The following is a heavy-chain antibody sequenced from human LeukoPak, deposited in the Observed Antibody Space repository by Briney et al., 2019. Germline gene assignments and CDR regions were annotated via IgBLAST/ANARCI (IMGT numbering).Heavy chain of an antibody. CDR1: GGSFSGHY. CDR2: VNHSGDT. Sequence: AETLCLTCAVYGGSFSGHYWSWIRQPPGKGLEWIGEVNHSGDTHYNPSIKSRVTMSVDTSKNQFSLKLSSVTAADTAVYFCASPPLDAFDVWGQGTIVSVSS. V-gene: IGHV4-34*01. CDR3: ASPPLDAFDV. J-gene: IGHJ3*01.